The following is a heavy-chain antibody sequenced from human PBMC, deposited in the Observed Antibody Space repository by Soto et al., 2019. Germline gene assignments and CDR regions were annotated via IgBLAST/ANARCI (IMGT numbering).Heavy chain of an antibody. CDR3: TRGGDPYKTGH. CDR1: GDSVSSNSVV. V-gene: IGHV6-1*01. D-gene: IGHD2-21*01. Sequence: PSQTLSLTCAISGDSVSSNSVVWNWIRQSPSRGLEWLGRTYYRSKWFYEYAESVRSRIAINPDTSKNQFSLQLNSVTPEDTAVYYCTRGGDPYKTGHWGQGTLVTVSS. J-gene: IGHJ4*02. CDR2: TYYRSKWFY.